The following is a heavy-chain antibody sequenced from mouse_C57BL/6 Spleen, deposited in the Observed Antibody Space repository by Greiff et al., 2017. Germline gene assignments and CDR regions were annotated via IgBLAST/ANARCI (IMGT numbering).Heavy chain of an antibody. D-gene: IGHD2-1*01. J-gene: IGHJ2*01. CDR3: ARSSYGNYDY. Sequence: VQLQQPGAELVRPGSSVKLSCKASGYTFTSYWMDWVKQRPGQGLEWIGNIYPSDSETHYNQKFKDKATLTVDKSSSTAYMQLSSLTSEDSADYYSARSSYGNYDYWGQGTTLTVSS. CDR1: GYTFTSYW. V-gene: IGHV1-61*01. CDR2: IYPSDSET.